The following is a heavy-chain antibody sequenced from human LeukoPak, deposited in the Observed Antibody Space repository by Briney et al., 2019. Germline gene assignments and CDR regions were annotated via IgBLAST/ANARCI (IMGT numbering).Heavy chain of an antibody. D-gene: IGHD5-24*01. J-gene: IGHJ4*02. CDR2: ISYDGNNG. CDR1: GFTFSNHA. V-gene: IGHV3-30*09. Sequence: SGGSLRLSCAASGFTFSNHAMHWVRQAPGEGLEWVAVISYDGNNGFYADSVKGRFAISRDNSKNTLYLQMISLRAGDTAVYYCARAGGGGYNFFDYWGQGILVTVSS. CDR3: ARAGGGGYNFFDY.